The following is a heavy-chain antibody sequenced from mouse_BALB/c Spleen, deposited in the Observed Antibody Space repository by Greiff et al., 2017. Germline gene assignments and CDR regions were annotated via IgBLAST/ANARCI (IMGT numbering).Heavy chain of an antibody. Sequence: VQLQQSGAELVKPGASVKLSCTASGFNIKDTYMHWVKQRPEQGLEWIGRIDPANGNTKYDPKFQGKATITADTSSNTAYLQLSSLTSEDTAVYYCARSGLLLRYAMDYWGQGTSVTVSS. D-gene: IGHD2-3*01. CDR1: GFNIKDTY. J-gene: IGHJ4*01. CDR3: ARSGLLLRYAMDY. V-gene: IGHV14-3*02. CDR2: IDPANGNT.